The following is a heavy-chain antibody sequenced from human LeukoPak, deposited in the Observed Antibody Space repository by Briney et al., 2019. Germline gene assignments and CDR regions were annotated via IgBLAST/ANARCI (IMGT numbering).Heavy chain of an antibody. D-gene: IGHD6-13*01. CDR3: AVADGSIAAPGAFDI. V-gene: IGHV4-31*03. J-gene: IGHJ3*02. CDR1: GGSISSGGYY. Sequence: SETLSLTCTVSGGSISSGGYYWSWIRQHPGKGLEWIGYIYYSGSTYYNPSLKSRVTISVDTSKNQFSLKLSSVTAADTAVYYCAVADGSIAAPGAFDIWGQGTMVTVSS. CDR2: IYYSGST.